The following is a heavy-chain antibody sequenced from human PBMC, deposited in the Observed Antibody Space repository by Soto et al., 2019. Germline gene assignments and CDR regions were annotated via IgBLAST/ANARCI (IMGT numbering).Heavy chain of an antibody. CDR3: AHRAVAGAVDY. Sequence: QITLKESGPTLVKPTQTLTLTCTFSGFSLSTSGVGVGWVRQPPGKALAWLALIYWDDDKRYSPSLKSRLTITQDTSKNQVVLTVTNRDPVDTATYYCAHRAVAGAVDYWGRGTLVTVSS. CDR2: IYWDDDK. D-gene: IGHD6-19*01. J-gene: IGHJ4*02. V-gene: IGHV2-5*02. CDR1: GFSLSTSGVG.